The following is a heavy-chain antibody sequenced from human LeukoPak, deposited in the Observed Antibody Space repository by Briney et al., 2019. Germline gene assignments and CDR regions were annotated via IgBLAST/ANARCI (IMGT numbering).Heavy chain of an antibody. Sequence: SVKVSCKASGYTFSSYAISWVRQAPGQGLEWMGRIIPILGIANYAQKFQGRVTITADKSTSTAYMELSSLRSEDTAVYYCARDLGYCTNGVCYNLDYWGQGTLVTVSS. D-gene: IGHD2-8*01. J-gene: IGHJ4*02. V-gene: IGHV1-69*04. CDR3: ARDLGYCTNGVCYNLDY. CDR1: GYTFSSYA. CDR2: IIPILGIA.